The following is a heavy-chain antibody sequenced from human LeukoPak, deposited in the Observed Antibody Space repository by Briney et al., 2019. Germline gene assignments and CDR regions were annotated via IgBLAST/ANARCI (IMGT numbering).Heavy chain of an antibody. Sequence: PSETLSLTCTVSGGSISSSSYYWGWIRQPPGKGLEWIGSIYYSGSTYYNPSLKSRVTISVDTSKNQFSLKLSSVTAADTAVYYCARDSPQQWLPNDAFDIWGQGTMVTVSS. CDR2: IYYSGST. CDR1: GGSISSSSYY. CDR3: ARDSPQQWLPNDAFDI. J-gene: IGHJ3*02. V-gene: IGHV4-39*07. D-gene: IGHD6-19*01.